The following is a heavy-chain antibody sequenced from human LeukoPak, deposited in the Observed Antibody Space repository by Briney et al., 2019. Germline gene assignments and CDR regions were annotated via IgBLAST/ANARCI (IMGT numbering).Heavy chain of an antibody. V-gene: IGHV4-59*08. CDR1: GGSISRYY. CDR2: IYYSGSA. J-gene: IGHJ4*02. CDR3: ARQYYYDSSGYFDY. Sequence: SETLSLTCTVSGGSISRYYWSWLRQPPGKGLEWIGYIYYSGSANYNPSLKSRVTISVDTSKNQFSLKLSSVTAADTAVYYCARQYYYDSSGYFDYWGQGTLVTVSS. D-gene: IGHD3-22*01.